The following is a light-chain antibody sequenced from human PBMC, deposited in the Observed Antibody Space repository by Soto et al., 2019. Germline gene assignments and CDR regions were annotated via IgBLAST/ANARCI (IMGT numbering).Light chain of an antibody. CDR1: SSDVGGYNY. Sequence: QSALTQPAYVSGSPGQSITISCTGTSSDVGGYNYVSWYQQHPGKAPKLMLYEVSNRPSGVSNRFSGSKSGNTASLTISGLQAEDEADDYCSSYTSSSTLAFGGGTKLTVL. V-gene: IGLV2-14*01. CDR3: SSYTSSSTLA. CDR2: EVS. J-gene: IGLJ3*02.